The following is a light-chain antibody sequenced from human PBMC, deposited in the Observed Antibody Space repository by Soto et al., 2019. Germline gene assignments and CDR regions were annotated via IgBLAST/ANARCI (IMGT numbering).Light chain of an antibody. Sequence: DIQITQSPSSLSAYVGDRVTITCQASQDINNYLNWYQQKPGKAPKVLIYDASNLQRGVPSRFSGSGSGTEFTFTISSLQPEDFATYFCQQYDNLITFGQGTRLEIK. CDR3: QQYDNLIT. CDR1: QDINNY. J-gene: IGKJ5*01. CDR2: DAS. V-gene: IGKV1-33*01.